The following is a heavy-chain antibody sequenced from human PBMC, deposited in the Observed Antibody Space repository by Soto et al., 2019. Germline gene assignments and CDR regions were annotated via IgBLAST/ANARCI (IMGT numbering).Heavy chain of an antibody. J-gene: IGHJ6*01. CDR3: ARWGPGDGYDFWSGDRPGMDV. CDR2: MNPNSGNT. Sequence: QVQLVQSGAAVKKPGASVKVSCKASGYTFTSYDIHSVRQATGQGLEWMGWMNPNSGNTGYAQKFQGRVTMARNTSISTAYMELSSLRVEDSAVYYCARWGPGDGYDFWSGDRPGMDVW. V-gene: IGHV1-8*01. D-gene: IGHD3-3*01. CDR1: GYTFTSYD.